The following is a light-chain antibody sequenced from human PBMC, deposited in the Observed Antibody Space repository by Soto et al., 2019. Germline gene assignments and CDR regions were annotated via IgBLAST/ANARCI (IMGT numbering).Light chain of an antibody. V-gene: IGKV3-15*01. J-gene: IGKJ1*01. CDR3: QQYNTFWT. CDR2: GVS. CDR1: QSVSTN. Sequence: EIVMTQSPATMFVSPGERVTLSCRASQSVSTNLAWYQQKPGQAPRLLIYGVSTRASGIPARFSGSGSDTDFTLTISSLQPDDFATYYCQQYNTFWTVGQGTQVDIK.